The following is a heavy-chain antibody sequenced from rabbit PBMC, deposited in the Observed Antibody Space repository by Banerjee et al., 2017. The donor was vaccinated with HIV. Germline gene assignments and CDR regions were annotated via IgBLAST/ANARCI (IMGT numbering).Heavy chain of an antibody. CDR3: VRDLYDDYGDSPPRLDL. V-gene: IGHV1S45*01. D-gene: IGHD2-1*01. Sequence: QEQLEESGGDLVKPEGSLTLTCTASGFSFSNNYVMCWVRQAPGKGLEWIACINTSSGNTVYASWAKGRFTISRTSSTTVTLQMNSLTAADTATYFCVRDLYDDYGDSPPRLDLWGPGTLVTVS. CDR2: INTSSGNT. CDR1: GFSFSNNYV. J-gene: IGHJ3*01.